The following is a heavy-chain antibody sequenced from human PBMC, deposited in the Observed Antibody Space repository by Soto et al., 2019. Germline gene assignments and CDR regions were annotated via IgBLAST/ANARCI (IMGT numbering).Heavy chain of an antibody. CDR1: GYIFTSYW. CDR3: ARQRARISDSSGYDAFDI. Sequence: PVETLKISCKGSGYIFTSYWICWGRQGRVKVLEWMGIIYPGDSDTRYSPSFQGQVTISADKSISTAYLQWSSLKASDTAMYYCARQRARISDSSGYDAFDIWGQGTMVTVSS. J-gene: IGHJ3*02. D-gene: IGHD3-22*01. V-gene: IGHV5-51*01. CDR2: IYPGDSDT.